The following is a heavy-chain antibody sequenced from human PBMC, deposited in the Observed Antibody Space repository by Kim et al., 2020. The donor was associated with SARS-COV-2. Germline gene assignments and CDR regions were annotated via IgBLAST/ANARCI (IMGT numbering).Heavy chain of an antibody. CDR2: INPNSGGT. V-gene: IGHV1-2*02. J-gene: IGHJ4*02. CDR3: ARDRIAVAGRGGGSHPPKPLYYFDY. CDR1: GYTFTGYY. D-gene: IGHD6-19*01. Sequence: ASVKVSCKASGYTFTGYYMHWVRQAPGQGLEWMGWINPNSGGTNYAQKFQGRVTMTRDTSISTAYMELSRLRSDDTAVYYCARDRIAVAGRGGGSHPPKPLYYFDYWGQGTLVTVSS.